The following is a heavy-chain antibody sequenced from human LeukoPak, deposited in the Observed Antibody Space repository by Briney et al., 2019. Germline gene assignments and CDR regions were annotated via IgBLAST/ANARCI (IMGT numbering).Heavy chain of an antibody. J-gene: IGHJ6*02. CDR1: GGTFSSYA. CDR2: IIPILGIA. Sequence: SVKVSCKASGGTFSSYAISWVRQAPGQGLEWMGRIIPILGIANYAQEFQGRVTITADKSTSTAYMELSSLRSEDTAVYYCARDRRVGTTVVTRGYYYGMDVWGQGTTVTVSS. CDR3: ARDRRVGTTVVTRGYYYGMDV. D-gene: IGHD4-23*01. V-gene: IGHV1-69*04.